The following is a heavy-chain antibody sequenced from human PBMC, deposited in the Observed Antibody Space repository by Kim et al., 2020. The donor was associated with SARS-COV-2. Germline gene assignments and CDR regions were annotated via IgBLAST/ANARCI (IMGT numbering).Heavy chain of an antibody. CDR3: ARAPYGAHYDFWGGYSGGFDY. J-gene: IGHJ4*02. Sequence: ASVKVSCKASGFTFTSHGFSWVRQAPGQGLEWMGWISGYNGNTNYAQKLQDRVTMTTDTSTSTAYMELRSLRSDDTAVYYCARAPYGAHYDFWGGYSGGFDYWGQGTLVTVSS. D-gene: IGHD3-3*01. CDR2: ISGYNGNT. CDR1: GFTFTSHG. V-gene: IGHV1-18*01.